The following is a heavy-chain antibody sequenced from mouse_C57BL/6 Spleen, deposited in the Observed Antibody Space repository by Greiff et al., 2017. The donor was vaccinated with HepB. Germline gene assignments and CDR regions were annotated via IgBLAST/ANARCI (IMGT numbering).Heavy chain of an antibody. J-gene: IGHJ4*01. CDR1: GFSLTSYG. CDR2: IWSGGST. CDR3: AKNSPLIHYGSSPYYYAMDY. V-gene: IGHV2-4*01. Sequence: QVQLKQSGPGLVQPSQSLSITCTVSGFSLTSYGVHWVRQPPGKGLEWLGVIWSGGSTDYNAAFISRLSISKDNSKSQVFFKMNSLQADDTAIYYCAKNSPLIHYGSSPYYYAMDYWGQGTSVTVSS. D-gene: IGHD1-1*01.